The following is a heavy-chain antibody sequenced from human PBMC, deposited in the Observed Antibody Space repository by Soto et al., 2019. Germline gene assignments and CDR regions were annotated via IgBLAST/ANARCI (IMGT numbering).Heavy chain of an antibody. CDR3: ATSPPPYYYDSSGYYPLPFYY. CDR2: IYHSGST. CDR1: GGSISSGGYS. V-gene: IGHV4-30-2*01. D-gene: IGHD3-22*01. Sequence: PSETLSLTCAVSGGSISSGGYSWSWIRQPPGKGLEWIGYIYHSGSTYYNPSLKSRVTISVDRSKNQFSPKLSSVTAADTAVYYCATSPPPYYYDSSGYYPLPFYYWGQGTLVTVSS. J-gene: IGHJ4*02.